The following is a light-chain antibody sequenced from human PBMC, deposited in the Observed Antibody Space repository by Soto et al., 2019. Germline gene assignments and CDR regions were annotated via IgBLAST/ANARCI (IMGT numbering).Light chain of an antibody. V-gene: IGLV4-69*01. CDR3: QTWGTGIHVV. CDR1: SGHSSYA. CDR2: LDSDGSH. J-gene: IGLJ2*01. Sequence: QAVVTQSPSASASLGASVKLTCTLSSGHSSYAIAWHQQQPEKGPRYLMKLDSDGSHTKGDAIPDRFSGSSSEAERYLTISSLQSDHEADYYCQTWGTGIHVVFGGGTKLTVL.